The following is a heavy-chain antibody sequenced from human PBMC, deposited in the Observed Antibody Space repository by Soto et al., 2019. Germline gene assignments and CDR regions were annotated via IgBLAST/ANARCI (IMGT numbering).Heavy chain of an antibody. CDR3: AHSKSYQARPQSYYYYGMDV. CDR2: IYWDDDK. J-gene: IGHJ6*02. Sequence: SGPTLVNPTQTLTLTCTFSGFSLRTSGVGVGWIRQPPGKALEWLALIYWDDDKRYSTSLKSRLTLTKDTSKNQGVLTMTNRDPVDTATYYWAHSKSYQARPQSYYYYGMDVWDQGTTVTVSS. CDR1: GFSLRTSGVG. D-gene: IGHD6-6*01. V-gene: IGHV2-5*02.